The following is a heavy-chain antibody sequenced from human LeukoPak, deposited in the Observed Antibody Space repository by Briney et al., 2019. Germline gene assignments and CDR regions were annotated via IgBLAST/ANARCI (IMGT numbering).Heavy chain of an antibody. CDR3: ARRRYYDSSGYLE. Sequence: SETLSLTCTIFGDSVSRSDSYWDWIRQPPGKGLEWIGTIYYSGRTYYSPSLESRVTLSVDMSNNQFSLTLSSVTAADTALYFCARRRYYDSSGYLEWGQGTLVTDSS. CDR1: GDSVSRSDSY. D-gene: IGHD3-22*01. CDR2: IYYSGRT. V-gene: IGHV4-39*01. J-gene: IGHJ1*01.